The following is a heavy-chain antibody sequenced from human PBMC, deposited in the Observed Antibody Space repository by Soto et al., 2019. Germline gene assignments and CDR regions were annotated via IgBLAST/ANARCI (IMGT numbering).Heavy chain of an antibody. CDR1: GGTFSSYA. D-gene: IGHD1-26*01. Sequence: SVKVSCKASGGTFSSYAISWVRQAPGQGLEWMGGIIPIFGTANYAQKFQGRVTITADESTSTAYMELSSLRSEDTAVYYCARDWECRGTPSCNWFDPWGQGTLVNVAS. V-gene: IGHV1-69*13. CDR3: ARDWECRGTPSCNWFDP. CDR2: IIPIFGTA. J-gene: IGHJ5*02.